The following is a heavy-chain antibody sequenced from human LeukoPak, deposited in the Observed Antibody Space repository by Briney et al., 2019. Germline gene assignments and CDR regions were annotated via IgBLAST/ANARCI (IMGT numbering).Heavy chain of an antibody. CDR3: ARDRSSSWYWDY. J-gene: IGHJ4*02. CDR1: GYTFTGYY. D-gene: IGHD6-13*01. CDR2: FNPDSGGT. V-gene: IGHV1-2*02. Sequence: ASVKVSCKASGYTFTGYYMHWVRQAPGQGLEWMGWFNPDSGGTHYAQKFQGRVTMTRDTSISTAYMELNRLRSDDTAVYYCARDRSSSWYWDYWGQGTLVTVSS.